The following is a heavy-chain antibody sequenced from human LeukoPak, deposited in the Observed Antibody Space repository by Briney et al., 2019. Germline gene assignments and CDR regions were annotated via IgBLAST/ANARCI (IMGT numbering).Heavy chain of an antibody. CDR3: ARGEMATIYFDY. V-gene: IGHV3-30*01. D-gene: IGHD5-24*01. J-gene: IGHJ4*02. CDR1: GFTFSSYA. Sequence: SLRLSCAASGFTFSSYAMHWVSQALGKGLEWVAVISYDGSNKYYADSVKGRFTISRDNSKNTLYLQMNSLTAEDTAVYYCARGEMATIYFDYWGQGTLVTVSS. CDR2: ISYDGSNK.